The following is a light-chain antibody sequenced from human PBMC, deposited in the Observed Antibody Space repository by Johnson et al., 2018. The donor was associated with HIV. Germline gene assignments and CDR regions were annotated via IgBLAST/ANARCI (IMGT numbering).Light chain of an antibody. Sequence: QSVLTQPPSVSAAPGQKVTISCSGNSSNIGNSYVSWYQQLPGTAPKLLIYDNNKRPSGIPDRFSGSKSGTSATLGITGLQTGDEADYYCGTWDSRLRVGVFGTGTKVTVL. CDR2: DNN. CDR1: SSNIGNSY. CDR3: GTWDSRLRVGV. J-gene: IGLJ1*01. V-gene: IGLV1-51*01.